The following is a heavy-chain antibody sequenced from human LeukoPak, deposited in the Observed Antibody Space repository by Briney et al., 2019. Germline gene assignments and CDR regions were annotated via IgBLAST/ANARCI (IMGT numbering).Heavy chain of an antibody. D-gene: IGHD3-10*01. CDR3: ATGRYYYGSEY. J-gene: IGHJ4*02. V-gene: IGHV4-59*01. CDR1: GGSISHYY. Sequence: SETLSLNCTVSGGSISHYYWSWIRQPPGKGLKGIGYVYYSGSTDYNPSLNSLVTISLDTSKNQFSLKLSSVTAADTAVYYCATGRYYYGSEYWGQGTLFTVSS. CDR2: VYYSGST.